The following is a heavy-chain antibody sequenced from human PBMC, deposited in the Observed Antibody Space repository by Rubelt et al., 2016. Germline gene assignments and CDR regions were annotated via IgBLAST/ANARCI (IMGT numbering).Heavy chain of an antibody. J-gene: IGHJ4*02. CDR1: GYTLTELS. CDR2: INAGNGNT. CDR3: ARANHGDYEDY. Sequence: QVQLVQSGAEVKKPGASVKVSCKVSGYTLTELSMHWVRQAPGKGLEWMGWINAGNGNTKYSQKFQGRVTITRDTSASTAYMELSSLRSEDTAVYYCARANHGDYEDYWGQGTLVTVSS. D-gene: IGHD4-17*01. V-gene: IGHV1-3*01.